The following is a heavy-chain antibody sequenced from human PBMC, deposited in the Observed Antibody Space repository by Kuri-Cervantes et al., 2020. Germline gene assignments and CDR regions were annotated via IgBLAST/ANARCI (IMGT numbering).Heavy chain of an antibody. CDR3: AKEMATMYFDY. D-gene: IGHD5-24*01. CDR2: ISDSGGRT. J-gene: IGHJ4*02. Sequence: GESLKISCAASGFTFSSYAMSWVRQAPGKGLEWVSAISDSGGRTYFADSVKGRFTISRDNSKNTLYLQMNSLRAEDTAVYYCAKEMATMYFDYWGQGTLVTVSS. CDR1: GFTFSSYA. V-gene: IGHV3-23*01.